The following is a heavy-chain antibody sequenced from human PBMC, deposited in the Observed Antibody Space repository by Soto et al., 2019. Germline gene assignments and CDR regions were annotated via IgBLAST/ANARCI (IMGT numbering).Heavy chain of an antibody. D-gene: IGHD6-19*01. CDR3: AREMRVAGKGPTDYYYYYGMDV. CDR1: GFTFSSYS. Sequence: GGSLRLSCAASGFTFSSYSMNWVRQAPGKGLEWVSSISSSSSYIYYADSVKGRFTISRDNAKNSLYLQMNSLRAEDTAVYYCAREMRVAGKGPTDYYYYYGMDVWGQGTTVTVSS. J-gene: IGHJ6*02. V-gene: IGHV3-21*01. CDR2: ISSSSSYI.